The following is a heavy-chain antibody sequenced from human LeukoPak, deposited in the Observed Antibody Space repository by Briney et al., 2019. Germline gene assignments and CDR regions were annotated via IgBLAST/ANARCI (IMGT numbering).Heavy chain of an antibody. CDR1: GGSISSYY. CDR3: AREDSGYYYYGMDV. D-gene: IGHD1-26*01. V-gene: IGHV4-4*07. CDR2: IYTSGST. J-gene: IGHJ6*02. Sequence: SETLSLTCTVSGGSISSYYWGWIRQPAGKGLEWIGRIYTSGSTNYNPSLKSRVTMSVDASKNQFSLKLSSVTAADTAVYYCAREDSGYYYYGMDVWGQGTTVTVSS.